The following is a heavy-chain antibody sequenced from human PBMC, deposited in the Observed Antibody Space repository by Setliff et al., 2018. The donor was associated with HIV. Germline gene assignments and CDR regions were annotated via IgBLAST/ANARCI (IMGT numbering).Heavy chain of an antibody. V-gene: IGHV1-2*02. CDR2: INPDNGRT. J-gene: IGHJ6*03. D-gene: IGHD7-27*01. Sequence: ASVKVSCKASGYIFTGYYMHWVRRAPGQGFEWMGWINPDNGRTQYGQKFQGRLTLTRDTSIRTAYMELSGLTFDDAAMYYCARDRRAGVYYYTDVWGTGTTVTVSS. CDR3: ARDRRAGVYYYTDV. CDR1: GYIFTGYY.